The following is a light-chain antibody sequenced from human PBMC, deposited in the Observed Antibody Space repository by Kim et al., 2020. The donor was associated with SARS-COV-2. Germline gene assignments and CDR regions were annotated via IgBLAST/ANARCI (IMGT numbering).Light chain of an antibody. CDR1: QDISIC. V-gene: IGKV1-33*01. J-gene: IGKJ2*01. CDR2: DAS. Sequence: STFVGDRVTITCPASQDISICLNWYQQKPGKAPKLLIYDASELETGVPSRFSGGGSGTDFTFTITGLQPEDIATYYCLQCDNLPYTFGQGTKLEI. CDR3: LQCDNLPYT.